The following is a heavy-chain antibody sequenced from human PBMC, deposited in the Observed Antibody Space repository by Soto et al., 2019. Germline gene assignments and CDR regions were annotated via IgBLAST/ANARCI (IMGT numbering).Heavy chain of an antibody. CDR3: ARVDCRYCSGGSGKFDY. J-gene: IGHJ4*02. Sequence: QVQLVQSGAEVKKPGASVKVSCKASGYTFTSYGISWVRQAPGQGLEWMGWISAYNGNTNYAQKLQGRVTMTTDTSTSTAYMELRSLRSDDTAVFYCARVDCRYCSGGSGKFDYWGQGTLVTVSS. V-gene: IGHV1-18*01. CDR1: GYTFTSYG. CDR2: ISAYNGNT. D-gene: IGHD2-15*01.